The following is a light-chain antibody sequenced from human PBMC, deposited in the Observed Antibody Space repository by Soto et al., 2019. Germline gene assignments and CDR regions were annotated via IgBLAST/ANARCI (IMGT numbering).Light chain of an antibody. CDR2: DVS. V-gene: IGLV2-14*01. CDR1: SSDVGGYKY. Sequence: QSALTQPASVSGSPGQSIAISCTGTSSDVGGYKYVSWYQQYPGKAPRVIIYDVSNRPSGVSNRFSGSKSGNTASLTISGLQAEDEADYYCISYTSSSTLYVFGTGTKVTVL. CDR3: ISYTSSSTLYV. J-gene: IGLJ1*01.